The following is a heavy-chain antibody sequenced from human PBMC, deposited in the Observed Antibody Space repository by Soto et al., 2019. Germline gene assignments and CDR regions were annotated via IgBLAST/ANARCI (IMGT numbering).Heavy chain of an antibody. D-gene: IGHD6-13*01. J-gene: IGHJ3*01. V-gene: IGHV4-39*07. CDR3: AICRQQLVNPDAFDF. CDR2: IYYSGST. Sequence: SETLSLTCTVSGGSISSSSYYWGWIRQPPGKGLEWIGSIYYSGSTYYNPSLKSRVTISVDTSKNQFSLKLSSVTAADTAVYYCAICRQQLVNPDAFDFWGQGLRVTVSS. CDR1: GGSISSSSYY.